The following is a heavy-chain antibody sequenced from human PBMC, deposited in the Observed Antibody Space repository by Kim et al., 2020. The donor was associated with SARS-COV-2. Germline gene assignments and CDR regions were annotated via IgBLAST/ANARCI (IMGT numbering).Heavy chain of an antibody. D-gene: IGHD2-15*01. CDR3: AREAYGSGHGMAV. Sequence: GGSLRLSCAASGFTFSGYWMYWVRQPPGKGLVWVSRINTDGGTTTYADSMKGRFTISRDNAKNTLYLQMNSLRAEDTAMYYCAREAYGSGHGMAVWGQGTTDTV. CDR2: INTDGGTT. CDR1: GFTFSGYW. J-gene: IGHJ6*02. V-gene: IGHV3-74*03.